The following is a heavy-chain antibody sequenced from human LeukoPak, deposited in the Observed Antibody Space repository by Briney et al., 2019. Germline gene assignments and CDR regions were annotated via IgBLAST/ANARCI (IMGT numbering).Heavy chain of an antibody. J-gene: IGHJ4*02. CDR2: IYYSGST. CDR3: ARLVRGLQYYFDY. Sequence: SETLSLTCTVSGGSISSTNYYWGWIRQPPGKGLEWIGNIYYSGSTYYNPSLKSRVTISVDTSKNQFSLKLSSVTAADTAVYYCARLVRGLQYYFDYWGQGTLVTVSS. D-gene: IGHD3-10*01. CDR1: GGSISSTNYY. V-gene: IGHV4-39*07.